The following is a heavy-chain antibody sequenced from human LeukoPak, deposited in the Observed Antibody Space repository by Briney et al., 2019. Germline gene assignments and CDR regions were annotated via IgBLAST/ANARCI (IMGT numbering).Heavy chain of an antibody. D-gene: IGHD3-3*01. CDR3: ARDGSPLYDFWSGQKDV. Sequence: PGGSLRLSCAASGFTFSHYAMSWVRQAPGKGLEWVSGISGSGANTYYADSVKGRFTISRDNSKSTLYLQMNSLRAEDTAVYYCARDGSPLYDFWSGQKDVWGKGTTVTVSS. J-gene: IGHJ6*04. V-gene: IGHV3-23*01. CDR1: GFTFSHYA. CDR2: ISGSGANT.